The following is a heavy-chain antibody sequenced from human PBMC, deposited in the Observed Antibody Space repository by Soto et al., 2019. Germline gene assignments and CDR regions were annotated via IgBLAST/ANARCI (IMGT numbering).Heavy chain of an antibody. CDR3: ARKQYSSSHEY. Sequence: QVQLQESGPGLVKPSQTLSLTCTVSGGSISSGGYYWSWIRQHPGKGLEWIGYIYYSGSTYYNPSIKGRVTISVDTSKNQFSLKLSSVTAADTAVYYCARKQYSSSHEYWGQGTLVTVSS. V-gene: IGHV4-31*03. J-gene: IGHJ4*02. CDR1: GGSISSGGYY. CDR2: IYYSGST. D-gene: IGHD6-6*01.